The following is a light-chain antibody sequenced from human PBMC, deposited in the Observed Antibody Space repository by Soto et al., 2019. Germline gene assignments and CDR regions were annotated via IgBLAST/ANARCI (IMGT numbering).Light chain of an antibody. CDR3: QQYGRSPST. CDR1: QSVSANS. V-gene: IGKV3-20*01. CDR2: GAS. J-gene: IGKJ5*01. Sequence: EIVLTQSPGTLSLSPGERATLSCRASQSVSANSLAWYQQKPGQAPRLLIYGASSGATGIPDRFSGSGSGTDFTLTISRLEPEDFAVYYCQQYGRSPSTFGQGTRLEIK.